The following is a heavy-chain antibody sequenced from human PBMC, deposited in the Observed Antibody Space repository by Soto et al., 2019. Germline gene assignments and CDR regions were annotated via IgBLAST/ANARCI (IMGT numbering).Heavy chain of an antibody. CDR2: SYHGGST. V-gene: IGHV4-39*07. Sequence: PSETLSLTCTVSGDSITSNNFYWGWIRQAPGLGLEWIGSSYHGGSTYYNPSLKSRVTVSVDKSKNQFSLKLSSVTAADTAVYYCARSGGYDFWFDPWGQGTLVTVSS. D-gene: IGHD5-12*01. J-gene: IGHJ5*02. CDR3: ARSGGYDFWFDP. CDR1: GDSITSNNFY.